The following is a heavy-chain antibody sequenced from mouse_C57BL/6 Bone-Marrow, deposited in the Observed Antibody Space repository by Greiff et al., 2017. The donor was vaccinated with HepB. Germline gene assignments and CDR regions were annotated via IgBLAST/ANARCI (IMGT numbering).Heavy chain of an antibody. D-gene: IGHD1-1*01. CDR2: IRNKANGYTT. V-gene: IGHV7-3*01. J-gene: IGHJ1*03. Sequence: EVQGVESGGGLVQPGGSLSLSCAASGFTFTDYYMSWVRQPPGKALEWLGFIRNKANGYTTEYSASVKGRFTISRDNSQSILYLQMNALRAEDSATYDCARYAVGWYFDVWGTGTTVTVSS. CDR1: GFTFTDYY. CDR3: ARYAVGWYFDV.